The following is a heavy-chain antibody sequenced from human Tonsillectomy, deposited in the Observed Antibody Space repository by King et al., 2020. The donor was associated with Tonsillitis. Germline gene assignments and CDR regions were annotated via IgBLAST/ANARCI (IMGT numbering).Heavy chain of an antibody. CDR2: ISYDGSNK. J-gene: IGHJ5*02. V-gene: IGHV3-30-3*01. CDR1: GFTFSSYA. CDR3: ARGIRFLEWLSPDWSFYGP. Sequence: VQLVESGGGVVQPGRSLRLSCAASGFTFSSYAMHWVRQAPGKGLEWVAVISYDGSNKYYADSVKGRFTISRDNSKNTLYLQMNSLRAEDTAVYYCARGIRFLEWLSPDWSFYGPWGQGTLVTVSS. D-gene: IGHD3-3*01.